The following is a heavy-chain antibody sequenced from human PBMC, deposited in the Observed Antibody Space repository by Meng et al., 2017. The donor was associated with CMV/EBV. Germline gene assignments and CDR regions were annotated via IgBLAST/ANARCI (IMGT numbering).Heavy chain of an antibody. D-gene: IGHD3-22*01. CDR2: IYYSGST. V-gene: IGHV4-30-4*08. Sequence: VDGKEAGPGLVKPSQTLSLTFTVSGGSIRSGDYYWSWIRQPPGKGLEWIGYIYYSGSTYYNPSLKSRVTISVDTSKNQFSLKLSSVTAADTAVYYCARAAPDYYDSSGPPDYWGQGTLVTVSS. J-gene: IGHJ4*02. CDR3: ARAAPDYYDSSGPPDY. CDR1: GGSIRSGDYY.